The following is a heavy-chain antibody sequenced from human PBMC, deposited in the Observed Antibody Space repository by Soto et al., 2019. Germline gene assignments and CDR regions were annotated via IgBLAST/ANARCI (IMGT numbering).Heavy chain of an antibody. CDR2: IYYSGST. CDR1: GGSISSSSYY. CDR3: ARHAPSYNWNKLDYYYYGMDV. Sequence: SETLSLTCTVSGGSISSSSYYWGWIRQPPGKGLEWIGSIYYSGSTYYNPSLKSRVTISVDTSKNQFSLKLSSVTAADTAVYYCARHAPSYNWNKLDYYYYGMDVWGQGATVTVSS. D-gene: IGHD1-20*01. V-gene: IGHV4-39*01. J-gene: IGHJ6*02.